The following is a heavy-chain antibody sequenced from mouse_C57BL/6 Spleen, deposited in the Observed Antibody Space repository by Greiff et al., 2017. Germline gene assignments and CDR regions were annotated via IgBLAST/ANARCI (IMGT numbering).Heavy chain of an antibody. CDR3: ARANYYGSSPRAMDD. Sequence: QVQLQQPGAELVKPGASVKLSCKASGYTFTSYWMQWVKQRPGQGLEWIGEIDPSDSYTNYNQKFKGKATLTVDTSSSTAYMQLSSLTSEDAAVYYCARANYYGSSPRAMDDWGQGTSVTVSS. V-gene: IGHV1-50*01. J-gene: IGHJ4*01. CDR2: IDPSDSYT. CDR1: GYTFTSYW. D-gene: IGHD1-1*01.